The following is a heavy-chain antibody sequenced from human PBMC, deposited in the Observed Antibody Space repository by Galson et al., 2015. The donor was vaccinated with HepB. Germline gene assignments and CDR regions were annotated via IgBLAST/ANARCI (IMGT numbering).Heavy chain of an antibody. J-gene: IGHJ6*02. V-gene: IGHV3-30*02. CDR1: GFTFSSYG. CDR3: VDIDGMDV. Sequence: SLRLSCAASGFTFSSYGMHWVRQAPGKGLEWVAFIRYDGSNKYYADSVKGRFTISRDNSKNTLYLQMNSLRAEDTAVYYCVDIDGMDVWGQGTTVTVSS. CDR2: IRYDGSNK.